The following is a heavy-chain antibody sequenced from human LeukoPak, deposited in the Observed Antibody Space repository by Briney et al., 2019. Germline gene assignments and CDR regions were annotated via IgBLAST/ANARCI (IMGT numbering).Heavy chain of an antibody. V-gene: IGHV4-59*01. CDR1: GGSISSYY. J-gene: IGHJ3*02. CDR2: IYYSGST. D-gene: IGHD4-23*01. Sequence: PSETLSLTCTVSGGSISSYYWSWIRQPPGKGLEWIGYIYYSGSTNYNPSLKSRVTISVDTSKNQFSLKLSSVTAADTAVYYCARLKATVVTPGAFDIWGQGTMVTVSS. CDR3: ARLKATVVTPGAFDI.